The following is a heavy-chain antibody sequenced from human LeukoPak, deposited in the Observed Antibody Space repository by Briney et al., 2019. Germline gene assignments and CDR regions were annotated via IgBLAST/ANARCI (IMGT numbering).Heavy chain of an antibody. J-gene: IGHJ6*02. CDR1: GGSISSYY. Sequence: SETLSLTCTVSGGSISSYYWSWVRQPAGKGLEWIGRIYTSGSTNYNPSLKSRVTVSVDTSKNQFSLKLSSVTAAGTAVYYCAREGGWVGYYYYGMDVWGQGTTVTVSS. CDR3: AREGGWVGYYYYGMDV. V-gene: IGHV4-4*07. CDR2: IYTSGST. D-gene: IGHD1-26*01.